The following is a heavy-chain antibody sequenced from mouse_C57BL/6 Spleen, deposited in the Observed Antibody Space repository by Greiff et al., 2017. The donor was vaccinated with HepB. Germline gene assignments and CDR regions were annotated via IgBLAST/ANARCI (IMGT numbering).Heavy chain of an antibody. CDR3: ARSYGNHWYFDV. V-gene: IGHV1-53*01. CDR2: INPSNGGT. CDR1: GYTFTSYW. J-gene: IGHJ1*03. Sequence: VQLQQSGPELVKPGASVKLSCKASGYTFTSYWMHWVKQRPGQGLEWIGNINPSNGGTNYNEKFKSKATLTVDKSSSTAYMQLSSLTSEDSAVYYCARSYGNHWYFDVWGTGTTVTVSS. D-gene: IGHD2-1*01.